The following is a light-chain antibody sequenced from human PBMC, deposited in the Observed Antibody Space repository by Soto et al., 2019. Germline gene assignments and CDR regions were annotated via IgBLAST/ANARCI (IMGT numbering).Light chain of an antibody. V-gene: IGKV3-15*01. CDR2: GAS. CDR3: QQYNGGPIT. CDR1: QSVGNN. J-gene: IGKJ5*01. Sequence: EIVMTQSPGTLSVSPGERVTLSCRASQSVGNNLAWHQQKPGQAPRLLIYGASTRATGFPARFSGSGSGTEFTLTISSLQSEDFAVYYCQQYNGGPITFGQGTRLEIK.